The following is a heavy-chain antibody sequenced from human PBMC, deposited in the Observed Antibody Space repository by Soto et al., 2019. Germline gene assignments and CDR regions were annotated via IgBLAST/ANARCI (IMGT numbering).Heavy chain of an antibody. CDR3: AKIIGAYYYYGMDV. D-gene: IGHD3-10*01. CDR2: ISGSGGST. V-gene: IGHV3-23*01. CDR1: GFTFSSYA. Sequence: GGSMRLSCAASGFTFSSYAMSWVRQAPGKGLEWVSAISGSGGSTYYADSVKGRFTISRDNSKNTLYLQMNSLRAEDTAVYYCAKIIGAYYYYGMDVWGQGTTVTVSS. J-gene: IGHJ6*02.